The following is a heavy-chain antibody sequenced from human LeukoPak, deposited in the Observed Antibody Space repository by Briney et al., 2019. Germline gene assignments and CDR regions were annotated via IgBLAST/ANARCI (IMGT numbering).Heavy chain of an antibody. J-gene: IGHJ5*02. D-gene: IGHD2-15*01. CDR2: INPNSGGT. V-gene: IGHV1-2*02. Sequence: ATVKVSCKASGYTFTSYYMHWVRQAPGQGLEWMGWINPNSGGTNYAQKFQGRVTMTRDTSISTAYMELSRLRTDDTAVYYCARDSVYVRSGGSWLGGWFDPWGQGTLVTVSS. CDR1: GYTFTSYY. CDR3: ARDSVYVRSGGSWLGGWFDP.